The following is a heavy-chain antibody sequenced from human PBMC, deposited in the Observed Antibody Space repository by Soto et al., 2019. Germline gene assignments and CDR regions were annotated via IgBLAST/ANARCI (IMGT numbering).Heavy chain of an antibody. CDR1: GGTLSSYT. CDR3: ARDKGYCSGASCPDFDY. V-gene: IGHV1-69*08. D-gene: IGHD2-15*01. J-gene: IGHJ4*02. CDR2: IIPNLGIT. Sequence: QVQLVQSGAEVKKPGSSVKVSCKASGGTLSSYTFSWVRQAPGQGLEWMGRIIPNLGITNYAQKFQGRITIIVNKSKSTGYMELSRLRSEDTAVYYCARDKGYCSGASCPDFDYWGQGSLVTVSS.